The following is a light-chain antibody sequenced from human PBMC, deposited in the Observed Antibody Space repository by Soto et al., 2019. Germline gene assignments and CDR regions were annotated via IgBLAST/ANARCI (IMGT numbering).Light chain of an antibody. V-gene: IGLV2-14*01. CDR2: EVS. J-gene: IGLJ1*01. Sequence: QSVLTQPASVSGSPGQSITISCTGTSSDVGAYNYVSWYQQHPGKAPKLMIYEVSNRPSGVSNRFSGSKSGNTASLTISGLQAEDEADYYCSSYTSSSTPCVFGTGTKATVL. CDR3: SSYTSSSTPCV. CDR1: SSDVGAYNY.